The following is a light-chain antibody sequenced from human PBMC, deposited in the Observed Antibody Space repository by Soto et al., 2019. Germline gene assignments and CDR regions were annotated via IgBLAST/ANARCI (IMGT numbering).Light chain of an antibody. Sequence: DIQITQSPSTLSGSVGDRVTITCRASQTISSWLAWYQHKPGKAPKLLIYKASTLKSGVPSRFSGSGSGTEFTLTISSLQPGDFATYYCQHYNSYSEAFGQGTKVELK. CDR3: QHYNSYSEA. V-gene: IGKV1-5*03. CDR2: KAS. CDR1: QTISSW. J-gene: IGKJ1*01.